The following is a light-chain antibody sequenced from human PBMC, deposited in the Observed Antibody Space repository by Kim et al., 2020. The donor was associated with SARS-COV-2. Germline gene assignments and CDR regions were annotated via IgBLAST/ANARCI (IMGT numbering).Light chain of an antibody. CDR3: QQYGVSPWT. J-gene: IGKJ1*01. CDR1: QSVRSNY. V-gene: IGKV3-20*01. Sequence: EIVLTQSPGTLSLSSGERATLSCRASQSVRSNYLAWYQQKPGQAPRLLIYGAYNRAPGIPDTFSGSGSGTDFTLTISRLEPEDFAVYYCQQYGVSPWTFGQGTRVEIK. CDR2: GAY.